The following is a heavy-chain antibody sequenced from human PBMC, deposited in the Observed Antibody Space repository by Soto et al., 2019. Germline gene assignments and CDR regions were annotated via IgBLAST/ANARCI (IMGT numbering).Heavy chain of an antibody. CDR1: GFTFSSYG. J-gene: IGHJ3*02. CDR2: IWYDGSNK. D-gene: IGHD5-12*01. V-gene: IGHV3-33*01. Sequence: QVQLVESGGGVVQPGRSLRLSCAASGFTFSSYGMHWVRQAPGKGLAWVAVIWYDGSNKYYADSVKGRFTISRDNSKNTLYLQMNSLRAEDTAVYYCARDARDGYNYAFDIWVQGTMVTVSS. CDR3: ARDARDGYNYAFDI.